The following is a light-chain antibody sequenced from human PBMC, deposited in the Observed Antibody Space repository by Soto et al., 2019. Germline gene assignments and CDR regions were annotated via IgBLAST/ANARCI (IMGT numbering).Light chain of an antibody. Sequence: DIVMTQSPLSLPVTPGEPASISCRSSQSLLHSNGYNYLDWFLQKPGQSPQLLIYLGSNRASGVPERFSGSGSGTDFTLKISRVEAEDVGFYYCMQALQTPTFGQGTKVEIK. CDR2: LGS. CDR3: MQALQTPT. CDR1: QSLLHSNGYNY. J-gene: IGKJ1*01. V-gene: IGKV2-28*01.